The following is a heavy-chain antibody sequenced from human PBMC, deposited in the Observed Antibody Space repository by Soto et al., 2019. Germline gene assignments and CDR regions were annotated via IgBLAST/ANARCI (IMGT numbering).Heavy chain of an antibody. V-gene: IGHV3-23*01. CDR2: ISGDGLST. Sequence: GGSLRLSCAGSGSTFTDFTMTWVRQAPGKGLEWVSAISGDGLSTYYAGSVKGRFTISRDNSKTILYLQMNSLRAEDTAVYYCARRPDAFDIWGRGTMVTVSS. CDR3: ARRPDAFDI. CDR1: GSTFTDFT. J-gene: IGHJ3*02.